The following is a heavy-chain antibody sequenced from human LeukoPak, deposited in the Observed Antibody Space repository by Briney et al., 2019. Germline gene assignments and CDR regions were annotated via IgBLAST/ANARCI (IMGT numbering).Heavy chain of an antibody. D-gene: IGHD2-21*02. V-gene: IGHV4-39*01. CDR1: GGSISSSSYY. J-gene: IGHJ4*02. Sequence: PSETLSLTCTVSGGSISSSSYYWGWIRQPPGKGLEWIGSIYYSGSTYYNPSLKSRVTISVDTSKNQFSLKLSSVTAADTAVYYCARSPYCGGDCYSDYWGQGTLVTVSS. CDR2: IYYSGST. CDR3: ARSPYCGGDCYSDY.